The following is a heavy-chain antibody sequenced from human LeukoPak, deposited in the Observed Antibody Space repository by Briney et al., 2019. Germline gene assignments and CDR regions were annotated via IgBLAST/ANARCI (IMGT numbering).Heavy chain of an antibody. CDR3: ARALCINGICEWFDS. D-gene: IGHD2-8*01. CDR2: METSGST. J-gene: IGHJ5*01. Sequence: SETLSLTCTVSGASISSGGYFWSWIRQPAGKGVEWIGRMETSGSTNYSPSLKSRVTISVDTSKNQSSMKLRSVTAADTAVYYCARALCINGICEWFDSWGQGTLVTVSS. CDR1: GASISSGGYF. V-gene: IGHV4-61*02.